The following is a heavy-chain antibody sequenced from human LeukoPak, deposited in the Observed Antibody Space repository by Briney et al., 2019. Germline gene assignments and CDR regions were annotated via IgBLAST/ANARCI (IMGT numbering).Heavy chain of an antibody. CDR3: ARLGIGVATGYYFDY. CDR1: GYTFTSYY. CDR2: INPSGGST. V-gene: IGHV1-46*03. Sequence: ASVKVSCKASGYTFTSYYMHWVRQATGQGLEWMGIINPSGGSTSYAQKFQGRVTMTRDTSTSTVYMELSSLRSEDTAVYYCARLGIGVATGYYFDYWGQGTLVTVSS. D-gene: IGHD6-19*01. J-gene: IGHJ4*02.